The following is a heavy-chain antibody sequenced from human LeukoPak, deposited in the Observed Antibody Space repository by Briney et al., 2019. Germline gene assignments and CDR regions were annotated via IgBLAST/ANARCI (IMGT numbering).Heavy chain of an antibody. CDR1: GGAVYGGSFSGYH. V-gene: IGHV4-61*08. J-gene: IGHJ4*02. Sequence: PSETLSLTCAVYGGAVYGGSFSGYHWSWIRQPPGKGLEWIGYISNSGSTSYNPSLESRVTISVDTSNNQISLRLSSVTAADTAVYYCARGRTYNPYWGQGILVTVSS. CDR2: ISNSGST. CDR3: ARGRTYNPY. D-gene: IGHD3-10*01.